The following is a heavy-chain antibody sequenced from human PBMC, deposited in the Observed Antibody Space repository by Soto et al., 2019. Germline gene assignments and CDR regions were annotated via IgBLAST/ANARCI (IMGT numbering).Heavy chain of an antibody. CDR1: GFTFNTYA. J-gene: IGHJ4*02. V-gene: IGHV3-23*01. CDR3: AKDRAAFTAGSYYRSAPMDY. Sequence: EVQLLESGGGLVQPGGSLRLSCAASGFTFNTYAMSWVRQAPGKGLEWVSAISGSGGSTYYADSVKGRFTISRDNSKNTLYLQMNSLRAEDTAVYYCAKDRAAFTAGSYYRSAPMDYWGQGTLVTVSS. CDR2: ISGSGGST. D-gene: IGHD1-26*01.